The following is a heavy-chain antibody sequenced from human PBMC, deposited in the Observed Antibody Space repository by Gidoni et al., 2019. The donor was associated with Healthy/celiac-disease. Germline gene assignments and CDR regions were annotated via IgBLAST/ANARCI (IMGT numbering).Heavy chain of an antibody. D-gene: IGHD3-22*01. CDR1: GFTFDDYA. J-gene: IGHJ4*02. CDR3: AKDSRLYYYDSSGYADY. CDR2: ISWNSGSI. V-gene: IGHV3-9*01. Sequence: EVQLVESVGGLVQPGRSLRLSCAASGFTFDDYAMHWVRKAPGKGLEWVSGISWNSGSIGYADSVKGRFTISRDNTKNSLYLQMNSLRAEDTALYYCAKDSRLYYYDSSGYADYWGQGTLVTVSS.